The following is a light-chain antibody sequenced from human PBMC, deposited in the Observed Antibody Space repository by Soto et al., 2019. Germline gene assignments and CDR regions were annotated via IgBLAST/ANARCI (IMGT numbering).Light chain of an antibody. J-gene: IGKJ4*01. Sequence: ELVLTRSPVTLSLSPGERPTLSCRASQSVSNYLAWYQQKPGQAPRLLIYGASSRATGIPDRFSGSGSGTDFTLTISRLEPEDFAVYYCQQYGSSPVTFCGGTKVDIK. CDR2: GAS. CDR3: QQYGSSPVT. CDR1: QSVSNY. V-gene: IGKV3-20*01.